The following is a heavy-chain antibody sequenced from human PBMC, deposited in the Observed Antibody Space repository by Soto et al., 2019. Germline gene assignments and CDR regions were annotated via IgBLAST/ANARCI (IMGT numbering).Heavy chain of an antibody. CDR3: AKREKYQLLNPQIDD. CDR2: ISGSGGST. CDR1: GFTFSSYA. V-gene: IGHV3-23*01. D-gene: IGHD2-2*02. J-gene: IGHJ4*02. Sequence: EVQLLESGGGLVQPGGSLRLSCAASGFTFSSYAMSWVRQAPGKGLEWVSAISGSGGSTYYADSVKGRFTISRDNSKNTLYLQMNNLRAEDTAVYYCAKREKYQLLNPQIDDWGQGTLVTVSS.